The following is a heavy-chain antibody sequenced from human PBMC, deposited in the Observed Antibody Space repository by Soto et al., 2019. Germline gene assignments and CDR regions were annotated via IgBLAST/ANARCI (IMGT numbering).Heavy chain of an antibody. CDR2: ISGSGGST. J-gene: IGHJ5*02. Sequence: GGSLRLSCAASGFTFSSYAMTWVRQAPGKGLEWVSVISGSGGSTYFADSVKGRFTISRDNSKNTLYLQMSSLRAEDTAVYYCAPLTGYCSSTSCPKGPWGQGTLVTVSS. V-gene: IGHV3-23*01. D-gene: IGHD2-2*01. CDR1: GFTFSSYA. CDR3: APLTGYCSSTSCPKGP.